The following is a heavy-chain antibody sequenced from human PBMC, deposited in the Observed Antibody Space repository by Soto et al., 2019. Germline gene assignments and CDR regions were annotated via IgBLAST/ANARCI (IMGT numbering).Heavy chain of an antibody. J-gene: IGHJ3*02. CDR1: GGSINNDY. Sequence: SETLSLTCSVSGGSINNDYWTWIRQSAGKGLEWIGRINTSGRTTYNPSLKSRVTMSIDTSKNQFSLTLISVTAADTALYYCAGLHLPALQGAFDIWGQGTMVTVSS. CDR3: AGLHLPALQGAFDI. V-gene: IGHV4-4*07. D-gene: IGHD2-2*01. CDR2: INTSGRT.